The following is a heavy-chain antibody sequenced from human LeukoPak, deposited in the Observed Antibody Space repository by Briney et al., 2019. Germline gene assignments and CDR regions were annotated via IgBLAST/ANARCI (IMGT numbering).Heavy chain of an antibody. CDR1: GDSLNSLDL. CDR3: ANRGVTIFFKRPLDY. CDR2: MYLSGTT. Sequence: SGTPSLTCTVSGDSLNSLDLWSWVRQPPGKGLEWIGEMYLSGTTHSNPSVKSRVTISIDKSKNQFFLNLSSVTAADTAVYYCANRGVTIFFKRPLDYWGQGTLVTVSS. J-gene: IGHJ4*02. V-gene: IGHV4-4*02. D-gene: IGHD3-3*01.